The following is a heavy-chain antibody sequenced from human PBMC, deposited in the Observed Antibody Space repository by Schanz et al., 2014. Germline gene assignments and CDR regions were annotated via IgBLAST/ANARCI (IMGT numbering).Heavy chain of an antibody. Sequence: DVQLAESGGGLVQPGGSLRLSCAASGFTLSSYALSWVRQSPGKGLEWLSYISSSGTSTYYADSVKGRFTISRDNAKNSLYLQMINLRAEDTAFYYCARFRVHYSDFWGQGVLVTVSS. V-gene: IGHV3-48*03. CDR3: ARFRVHYSDF. D-gene: IGHD3-10*01. CDR2: ISSSGTST. J-gene: IGHJ4*02. CDR1: GFTLSSYA.